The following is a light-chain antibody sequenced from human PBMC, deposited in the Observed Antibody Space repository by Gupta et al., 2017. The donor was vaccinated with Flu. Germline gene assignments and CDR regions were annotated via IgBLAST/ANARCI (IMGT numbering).Light chain of an antibody. CDR2: WAS. V-gene: IGKV4-1*01. Sequence: SLGERATINCKSSQSALYSSNNKNYLAWYQHKPGQPPKLLIYWASTRESGVPDRFNGSGSGTDFTLTISNLQAEDVAVYYCQQDYSTPRTFGQGTKVEIK. CDR3: QQDYSTPRT. J-gene: IGKJ1*01. CDR1: QSALYSSNNKNY.